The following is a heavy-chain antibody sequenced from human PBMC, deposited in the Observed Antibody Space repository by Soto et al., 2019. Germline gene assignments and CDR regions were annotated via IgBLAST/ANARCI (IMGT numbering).Heavy chain of an antibody. V-gene: IGHV3-48*02. Sequence: EVQLVESGGGLVQPGGSLRLSCAASGFTFSSYSMNWVRQAPGKGLEWVSYISSSSNTIYYADSVKGRFTISRDNAKNSLYLQMNSLRDEDTAVYYCARGGVRYYDRCGYYNTYWGQGTLVTVSS. CDR3: ARGGVRYYDRCGYYNTY. D-gene: IGHD3-22*01. J-gene: IGHJ4*02. CDR2: ISSSSNTI. CDR1: GFTFSSYS.